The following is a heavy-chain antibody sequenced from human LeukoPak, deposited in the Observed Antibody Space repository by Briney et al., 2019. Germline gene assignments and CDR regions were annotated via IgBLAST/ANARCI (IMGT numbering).Heavy chain of an antibody. Sequence: GGSLRLSCAASGFTFNSYGIHRVRQAPGKGLEWVAFIRFDGSNNYYADSVKGRFTISRDNSKNTLYLQMNSLKAEDTAVYYCARGGYYGSGRYYFDSWGQGTLVTVSS. J-gene: IGHJ4*02. CDR2: IRFDGSNN. CDR1: GFTFNSYG. V-gene: IGHV3-30*02. D-gene: IGHD3-3*01. CDR3: ARGGYYGSGRYYFDS.